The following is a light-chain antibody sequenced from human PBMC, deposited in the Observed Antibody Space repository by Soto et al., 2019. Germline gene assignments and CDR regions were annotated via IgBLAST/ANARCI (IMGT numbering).Light chain of an antibody. CDR2: DAS. V-gene: IGKV1-5*01. J-gene: IGKJ1*01. Sequence: DIQMTQSPSTLSASIGDRVTITCRASQSVSNWLAWYQQKPGQAPKLLIYDASTLESGVPSRFSGRGSGTEFTLTIGSMQPVEFAIYYCQQYNSLPKTFGQGTRVEIK. CDR1: QSVSNW. CDR3: QQYNSLPKT.